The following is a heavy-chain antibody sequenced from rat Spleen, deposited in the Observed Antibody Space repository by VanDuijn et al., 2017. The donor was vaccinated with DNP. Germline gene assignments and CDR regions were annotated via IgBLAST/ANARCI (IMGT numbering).Heavy chain of an antibody. J-gene: IGHJ2*01. Sequence: VQLVETGGGLVQPGRSLKLSCIASGFTFSDHNMAWVRQPPGKGLEWIAAISSGGKTYYNSALKSRLSISRDTSKSHVFLRMNSLQTEDTAIYFCTREREPNNNPFYFDCWGQGVMVTVSS. CDR2: ISSGGKT. CDR1: GFTFSDHN. D-gene: IGHD1-10*01. CDR3: TREREPNNNPFYFDC. V-gene: IGHV2S12*01.